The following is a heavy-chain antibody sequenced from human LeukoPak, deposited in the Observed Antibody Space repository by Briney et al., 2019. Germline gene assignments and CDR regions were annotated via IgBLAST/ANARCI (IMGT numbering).Heavy chain of an antibody. CDR2: ISYDGSNK. J-gene: IGHJ4*02. CDR3: ARDRASSGWIDY. V-gene: IGHV3-30*04. Sequence: GRSLILSCAASGFTFSSYAMHWVRQAPGKGLEWVAVISYDGSNKYYADSVKGRFTISRDKSKNTLYLQMNSLRAEDTAVYYCARDRASSGWIDYWGQGTLVTVSS. D-gene: IGHD6-19*01. CDR1: GFTFSSYA.